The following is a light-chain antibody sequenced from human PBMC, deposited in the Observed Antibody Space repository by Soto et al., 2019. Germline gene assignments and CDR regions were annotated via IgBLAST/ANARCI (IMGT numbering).Light chain of an antibody. CDR3: AKWDDSLRVYV. J-gene: IGLJ1*01. CDR1: NYRSGSNY. CDR2: RND. Sequence: QSVLPQPPSASGTPGQRVTISCSTTNYRSGSNYVYWYQQLPGAAPKLLIYRNDQRPSGVPDRFSASKSGTSASLAISGLQSEDEADYFCAKWDDSLRVYVFGSGTKVTLL. V-gene: IGLV1-47*01.